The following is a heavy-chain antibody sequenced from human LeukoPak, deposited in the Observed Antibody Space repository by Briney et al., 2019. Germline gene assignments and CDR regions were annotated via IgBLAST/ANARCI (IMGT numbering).Heavy chain of an antibody. V-gene: IGHV3-20*04. D-gene: IGHD3-10*01. Sequence: GGSLRLSCAASGFTFDDYGMSWVRQAPGKGLEWVSGINWNGGSTGYADSVKGRFTISRDNAKNSLYLQMNSLRAEDTALYYCARDSPDYYGSGSYNYMDVWGKGTTVTVSS. J-gene: IGHJ6*03. CDR1: GFTFDDYG. CDR2: INWNGGST. CDR3: ARDSPDYYGSGSYNYMDV.